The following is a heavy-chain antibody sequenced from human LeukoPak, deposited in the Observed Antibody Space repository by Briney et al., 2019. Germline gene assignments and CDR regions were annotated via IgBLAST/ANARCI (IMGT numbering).Heavy chain of an antibody. D-gene: IGHD5-18*01. CDR1: GYTFSSYD. J-gene: IGHJ4*02. CDR3: AGGDSTAMAIDY. Sequence: ASVKVSCKASGYTFSSYDMNWVRQATGQGLEWMGWMNPNSGNTGYAQKFQGRVTMTRNTSIRTAYMELSSLRSEDTAVYYCAGGDSTAMAIDYWGQGTPVTVSS. V-gene: IGHV1-8*01. CDR2: MNPNSGNT.